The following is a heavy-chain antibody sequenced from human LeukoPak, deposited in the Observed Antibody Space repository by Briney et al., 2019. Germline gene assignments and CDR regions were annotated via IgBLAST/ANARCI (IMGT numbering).Heavy chain of an antibody. V-gene: IGHV4-59*08. D-gene: IGHD6-6*01. CDR2: VYHTGST. Sequence: SETLSLTCAVSGGSISSYYWSWIRQPPGKGLEYIGYVYHTGSTNYNPSLKSRVTISPDTSENQFSLKLTSVTAADTAVYYCASLLAVSSSGPDYWGQGTLVTVSS. CDR3: ASLLAVSSSGPDY. CDR1: GGSISSYY. J-gene: IGHJ4*02.